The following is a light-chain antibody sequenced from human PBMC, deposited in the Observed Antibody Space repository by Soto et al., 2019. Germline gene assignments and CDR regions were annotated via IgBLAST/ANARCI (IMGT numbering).Light chain of an antibody. CDR2: GNT. J-gene: IGLJ1*01. V-gene: IGLV1-40*01. CDR3: QSYDSSLTSSDV. Sequence: QSVLTQPPSVSGAPGQTVTISCTGSTSNIGAGYHVHWYQQLPGRAPKLLIYGNTDRPSGVPDRFSGSKSGTSASLVITGLQAEDGAHYYCQSYDSSLTSSDVFGTGTKLTVL. CDR1: TSNIGAGYH.